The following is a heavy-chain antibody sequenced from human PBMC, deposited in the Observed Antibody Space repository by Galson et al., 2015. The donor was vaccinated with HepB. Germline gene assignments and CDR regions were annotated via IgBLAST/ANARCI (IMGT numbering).Heavy chain of an antibody. D-gene: IGHD6-6*01. CDR1: GGSISSYY. CDR3: ARDLSSSSGNWFDP. J-gene: IGHJ5*02. CDR2: IYYSGST. Sequence: ETLSLTCTVSGGSISSYYWSWIRQPPGKGLEWIGYIYYSGSTNYNPSLKSRVTISVDTSKNQFSLKLSSVTAADTAVYYCARDLSSSSGNWFDPWGQGTLVTVSS. V-gene: IGHV4-59*01.